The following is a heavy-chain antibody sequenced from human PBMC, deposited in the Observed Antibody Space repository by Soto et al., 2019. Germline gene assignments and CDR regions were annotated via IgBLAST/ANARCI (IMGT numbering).Heavy chain of an antibody. CDR2: IYYSGST. Sequence: SETLSLTCTVSGGSISSYYWSWIRRPPGKGLEWIGYIYYSGSTNYNPSLKSRVTISVDKSKNQFSLKLSSVTAADTAVYYCARHRVDYDFRSGPNNWFDPWGQGTLVTVSS. CDR1: GGSISSYY. D-gene: IGHD3-3*01. CDR3: ARHRVDYDFRSGPNNWFDP. J-gene: IGHJ5*02. V-gene: IGHV4-59*01.